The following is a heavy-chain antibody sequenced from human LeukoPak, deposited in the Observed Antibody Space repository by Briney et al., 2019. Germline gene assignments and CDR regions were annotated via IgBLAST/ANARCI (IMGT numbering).Heavy chain of an antibody. CDR3: ARDRPRCSSTSCYKGWFDP. J-gene: IGHJ5*02. V-gene: IGHV4-34*01. Sequence: PSETLSLTCAVYGGSFSGYYWSWIRQPPGKGLEWIGSIYYSGSTYYNPSLKSRVTISVDTSKNQFSLKLSSVTAADTAVYYCARDRPRCSSTSCYKGWFDPWGQGTLVTVSS. CDR2: IYYSGST. D-gene: IGHD2-2*02. CDR1: GGSFSGYY.